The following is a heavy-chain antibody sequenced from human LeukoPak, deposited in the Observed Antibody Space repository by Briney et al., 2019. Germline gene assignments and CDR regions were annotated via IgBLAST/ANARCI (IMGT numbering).Heavy chain of an antibody. D-gene: IGHD1-1*01. CDR3: AVERPVGASAFEI. CDR1: GFTFSSYW. Sequence: GGSLRLSCAVSGFTFSSYWMSWVRQAPGQGLEWVANIKEDGSEKNHVDSVKGRFTISRDNTKNSRYLQMNSLRAEATAVYYCAVERPVGASAFEIWGQGTLVTASS. J-gene: IGHJ3*02. V-gene: IGHV3-7*03. CDR2: IKEDGSEK.